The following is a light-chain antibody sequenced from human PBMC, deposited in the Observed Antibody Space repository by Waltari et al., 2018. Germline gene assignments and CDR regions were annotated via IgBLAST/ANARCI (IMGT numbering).Light chain of an antibody. CDR3: QQYDSSSLT. CDR1: QSVRSSF. J-gene: IGKJ4*01. Sequence: EIVLTQSPGTLSLSPGERVTLFCRASQSVRSSFLAWYQQKPGQAPRLLIDGASTRATAIPDRFSGSGSGTDFTLTISRLEPEDSAVYFCQQYDSSSLTFGGGTKVEIK. CDR2: GAS. V-gene: IGKV3-20*01.